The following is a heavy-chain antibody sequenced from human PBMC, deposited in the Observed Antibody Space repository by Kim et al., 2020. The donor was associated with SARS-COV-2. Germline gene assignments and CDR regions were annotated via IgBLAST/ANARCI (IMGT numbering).Heavy chain of an antibody. Sequence: LSLTCAASGFTFSSYGMHWVRQAPGKGLEWVAVISYDGSNKYYADSVKGRFTISRDNSKNTLYLQMNSLRAEDTAVYYCARLVVPPAKGAHSSGWGQ. CDR1: GFTFSSYG. CDR2: ISYDGSNK. CDR3: ARLVVPPAKGAHSSG. J-gene: IGHJ1*01. V-gene: IGHV3-30*03. D-gene: IGHD2-2*01.